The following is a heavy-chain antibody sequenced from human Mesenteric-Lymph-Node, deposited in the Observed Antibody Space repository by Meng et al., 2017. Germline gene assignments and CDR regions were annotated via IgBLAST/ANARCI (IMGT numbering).Heavy chain of an antibody. CDR3: ARVSSGWDYFDY. Sequence: QVQLQESGPGLVKPSQTLSLTCTVSGGSISSGGYYWIWIRQHPGKGLEWIGYIYYSGSTYYNPSLKRRVIISIDTSKNQFSLNLRSVTAADTAVYYCARVSSGWDYFDYWGQGTLVTVSS. D-gene: IGHD6-19*01. CDR2: IYYSGST. V-gene: IGHV4-31*03. CDR1: GGSISSGGYY. J-gene: IGHJ4*02.